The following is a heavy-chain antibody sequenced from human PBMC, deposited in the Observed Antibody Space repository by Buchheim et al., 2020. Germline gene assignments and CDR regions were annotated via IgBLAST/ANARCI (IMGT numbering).Heavy chain of an antibody. CDR3: AKSSPGFYDILTGYYVPYYYGMDV. Sequence: QVQLVESGGGVVQPGRSLRLSCAASGFTFSSYGMHWVRQAPGKGLEWVAVISYDGSNKYYADSVKGRFTISRDNSKNTLYLQMNSLRAEDTAVYYCAKSSPGFYDILTGYYVPYYYGMDVWGQGTT. CDR1: GFTFSSYG. V-gene: IGHV3-30*18. D-gene: IGHD3-9*01. CDR2: ISYDGSNK. J-gene: IGHJ6*02.